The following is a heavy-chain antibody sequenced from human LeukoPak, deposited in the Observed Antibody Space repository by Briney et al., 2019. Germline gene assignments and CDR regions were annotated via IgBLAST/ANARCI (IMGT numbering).Heavy chain of an antibody. J-gene: IGHJ4*02. D-gene: IGHD2-15*01. CDR1: GFTFSSYG. V-gene: IGHV3-30*18. Sequence: GGSLRLSCAASGFTFSSYGMHWVRQAPGKGLEWVAVISYDGSNKYYADSVKGRFTISGDNSKNTLYLQMNSLRAEDTAVYYCAKGARGYPHYWGQGTLVTVSS. CDR2: ISYDGSNK. CDR3: AKGARGYPHY.